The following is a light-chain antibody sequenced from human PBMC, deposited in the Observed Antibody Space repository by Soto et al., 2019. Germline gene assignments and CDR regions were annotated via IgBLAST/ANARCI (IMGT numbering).Light chain of an antibody. CDR3: QQYFTPPFS. V-gene: IGKV4-1*01. CDR1: QSVLHSSNNKNY. J-gene: IGKJ3*01. Sequence: DIVMTQSPDSLAVSLGERATINCKSSQSVLHSSNNKNYIAWYQQKPGQPPKLLIFWASTRESGVLGRFSGSGSETDLTLSISSLQAEDVAVYYCQQYFTPPFSFGPGTKVDI. CDR2: WAS.